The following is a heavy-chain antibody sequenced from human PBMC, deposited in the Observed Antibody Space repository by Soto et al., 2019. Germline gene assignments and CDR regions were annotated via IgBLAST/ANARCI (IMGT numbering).Heavy chain of an antibody. J-gene: IGHJ6*02. V-gene: IGHV4-39*01. D-gene: IGHD6-19*01. CDR1: GGSISSSSYY. CDR2: IYYSGST. Sequence: SETLSLTCTVSGGSISSSSYYWGWIRQPPGKGLEWIGSIYYSGSTYYNPSLKSRVTISVDTSKNQFSLKLSSVTAADPAVYYCAGSVPSAVAGFYYYGMDVWGQGTTVTVSS. CDR3: AGSVPSAVAGFYYYGMDV.